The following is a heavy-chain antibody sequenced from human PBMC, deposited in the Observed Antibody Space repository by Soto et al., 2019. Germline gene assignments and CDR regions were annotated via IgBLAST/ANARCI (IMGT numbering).Heavy chain of an antibody. Sequence: SETLSLTCTVSGGSISSYYWSWIRQPPGKGLEWIGYIYYSGSTNYNPSLKSRVTISVDTSKNQFSLKLSSVTAADTAVYYCARVLFCSSTSCFPYLFDYWGQGSLVTVSS. D-gene: IGHD2-2*01. V-gene: IGHV4-59*01. CDR2: IYYSGST. J-gene: IGHJ4*02. CDR1: GGSISSYY. CDR3: ARVLFCSSTSCFPYLFDY.